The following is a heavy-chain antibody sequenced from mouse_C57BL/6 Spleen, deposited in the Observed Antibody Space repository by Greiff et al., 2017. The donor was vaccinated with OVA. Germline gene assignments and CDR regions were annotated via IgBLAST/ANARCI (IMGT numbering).Heavy chain of an antibody. D-gene: IGHD2-5*01. CDR1: GYTFTDYY. CDR2: IYPGSGNT. Sequence: QVQLKQSGAELVRPGASVKLSCKASGYTFTDYYINWVKQRPGQGLEWIARIYPGSGNTYYNEKFKGKATLTAEKSSSTAYLQLSSLTSEDSAVDFCASLYYSNCDYFDYWGQGTTLTVSS. CDR3: ASLYYSNCDYFDY. J-gene: IGHJ2*01. V-gene: IGHV1-76*01.